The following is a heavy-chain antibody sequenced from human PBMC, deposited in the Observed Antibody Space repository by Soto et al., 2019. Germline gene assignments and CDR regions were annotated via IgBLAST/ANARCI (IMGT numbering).Heavy chain of an antibody. CDR3: AKEGCSTTTCYFFDS. CDR2: ISGSGGST. D-gene: IGHD2-2*01. CDR1: GFIFSNYA. Sequence: GGSLRLSCAASGFIFSNYALSWDRQAPGKGLEWVSGISGSGGSTYYADSVKGRFTISRDNSENTLYLQMNSLRGEDTAVYYCAKEGCSTTTCYFFDSWGQGTLVTVSS. J-gene: IGHJ4*02. V-gene: IGHV3-23*01.